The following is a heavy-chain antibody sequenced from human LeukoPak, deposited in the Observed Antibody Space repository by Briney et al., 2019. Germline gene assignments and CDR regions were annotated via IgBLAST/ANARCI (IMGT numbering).Heavy chain of an antibody. D-gene: IGHD2-2*01. V-gene: IGHV3-21*01. CDR2: ISSSGAYI. CDR3: AKNLGYCSISNGFSNYRDV. Sequence: GGSLRLSCAASGFTFSSYRMNWVRQAPGKGLEWVSSISSSGAYIHYADSVQGRFTISRDNAKNSLYLQMDSLRAEDTAVDYCAKNLGYCSISNGFSNYRDVGGKGTTVTVP. J-gene: IGHJ6*03. CDR1: GFTFSSYR.